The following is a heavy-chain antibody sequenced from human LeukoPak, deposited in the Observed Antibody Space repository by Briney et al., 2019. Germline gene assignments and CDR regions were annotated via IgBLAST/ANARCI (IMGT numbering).Heavy chain of an antibody. Sequence: SETLSLTCTVSGYSISSGYYWGWIRQPPGKGLEWIGSFYDSGNTYYNPSLKSRVTISVDTSKNQFSLNLSSVTAADTAVYSCARYSSIRRLYYFDYWGQGTLVTVSS. D-gene: IGHD3-3*02. CDR3: ARYSSIRRLYYFDY. CDR2: FYDSGNT. CDR1: GYSISSGYY. J-gene: IGHJ4*02. V-gene: IGHV4-38-2*02.